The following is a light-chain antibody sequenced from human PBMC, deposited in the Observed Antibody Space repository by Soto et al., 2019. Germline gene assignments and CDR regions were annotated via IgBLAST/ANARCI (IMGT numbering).Light chain of an antibody. Sequence: DIQMTQFSSSLSASVEDRVIITCRASQSISNHLNWCQPKPGKAPKLLIYDASSLESGVPSRLSGSGSGTEFTLTIRSLQPDDFATYYCQQYNNYSTFGQGTRLEIK. CDR1: QSISNH. CDR2: DAS. CDR3: QQYNNYST. V-gene: IGKV1-5*01. J-gene: IGKJ5*01.